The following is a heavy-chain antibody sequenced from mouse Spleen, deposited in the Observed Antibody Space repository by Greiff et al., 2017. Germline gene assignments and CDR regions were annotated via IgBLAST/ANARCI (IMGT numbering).Heavy chain of an antibody. J-gene: IGHJ3*01. CDR3: ARRGYYRYGDAWFAY. CDR1: GYTFTDYN. CDR2: INPNNGGT. V-gene: IGHV1-18*01. D-gene: IGHD2-14*01. Sequence: EVQLQQSGPELVKPGASVKIPCKASGYTFTDYNMDWVKQSHGKSLEWIGDINPNNGGTIYNQKFKGKATLTVDKSSSTAYMELRSLTSEDTAVYYCARRGYYRYGDAWFAYWGQGTLVTVSA.